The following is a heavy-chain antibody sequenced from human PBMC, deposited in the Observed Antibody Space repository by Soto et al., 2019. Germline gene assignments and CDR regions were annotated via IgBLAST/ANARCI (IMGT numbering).Heavy chain of an antibody. J-gene: IGHJ4*02. V-gene: IGHV3-23*01. CDR2: ISGSGGST. CDR3: AKGSGYSTNWFDQTFDQ. D-gene: IGHD6-13*01. Sequence: GGSLRLSCAASGFTFSSYAMSWVRQAPGKGLEWVSAISGSGGSTYYADSVKGRFTISRDNSKNTLYLQMSSLRAEDTAVYYCAKGSGYSTNWFDQTFDQWGQGTLVTVS. CDR1: GFTFSSYA.